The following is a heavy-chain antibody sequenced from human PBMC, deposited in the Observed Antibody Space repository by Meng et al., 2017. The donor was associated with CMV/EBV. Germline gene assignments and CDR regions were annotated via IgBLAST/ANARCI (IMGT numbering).Heavy chain of an antibody. CDR1: GGTFSSYA. V-gene: IGHV1-69*05. CDR3: ARGEQLAPFDY. D-gene: IGHD6-6*01. Sequence: SCKASGGTFSSYAIRWVRQAPGQGLEWMGGIIPIFGTANYAQKFQGRVTITTDESTSTAYMELSSLRSEDTAVYYCARGEQLAPFDYWGQGTLVTVSS. J-gene: IGHJ4*02. CDR2: IIPIFGTA.